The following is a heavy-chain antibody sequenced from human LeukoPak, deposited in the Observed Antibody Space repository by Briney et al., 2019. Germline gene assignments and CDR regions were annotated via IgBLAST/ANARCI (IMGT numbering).Heavy chain of an antibody. CDR2: ISSSSSTI. D-gene: IGHD6-19*01. CDR3: AKEAVAGSPGYFDH. Sequence: GGSLRLSCAASGFTFSSYSMNWVRQAPGKGLEWVSYISSSSSTIYYADSVKGRFTISRDNSKKMMHLQVNSLRAEDTAVYYCAKEAVAGSPGYFDHWGQGTLVTVSS. J-gene: IGHJ4*02. CDR1: GFTFSSYS. V-gene: IGHV3-48*01.